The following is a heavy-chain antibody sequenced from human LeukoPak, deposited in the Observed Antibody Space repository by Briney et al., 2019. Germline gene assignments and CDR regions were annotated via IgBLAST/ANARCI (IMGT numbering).Heavy chain of an antibody. CDR3: ARDGPYDSGAFDI. D-gene: IGHD3-3*01. V-gene: IGHV3-13*01. CDR2: IGSAGDT. CDR1: GFTLSSYD. J-gene: IGHJ3*02. Sequence: QPGGSLRLSCAASGFTLSSYDMHWVRQTTGKGLEWVSVIGSAGDTYYLGSVKGRFTISRENAKNSLYLQMDSLRAGDTAVYYCARDGPYDSGAFDIWGQGTMVTVSS.